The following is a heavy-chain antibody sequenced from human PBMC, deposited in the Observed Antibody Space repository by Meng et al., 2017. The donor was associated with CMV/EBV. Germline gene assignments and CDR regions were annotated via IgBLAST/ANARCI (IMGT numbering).Heavy chain of an antibody. CDR3: ARGDSGSYRYYGMDV. CDR2: ISAYNGDR. J-gene: IGHJ6*02. D-gene: IGHD1-26*01. CDR1: GYTFTSYG. V-gene: IGHV1-18*01. Sequence: ASVKVSCKAFGYTFTSYGISWVRQAPGQGLEWMGWISAYNGDRNFAQKFQDRVTMTTDTSTSTAYMELRSLGPDDTAVYYCARGDSGSYRYYGMDVWGQGTTVTVSS.